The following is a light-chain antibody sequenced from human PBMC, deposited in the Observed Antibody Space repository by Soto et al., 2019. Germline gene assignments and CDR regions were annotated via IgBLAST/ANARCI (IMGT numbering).Light chain of an antibody. V-gene: IGLV1-44*01. J-gene: IGLJ3*02. CDR1: TSDIGSNA. CDR3: ASWDDSLYGWV. Sequence: QSAVTQPPSASGTPGQRVTISCSGGTSDIGSNAVSWYQQLPGTAPKLLIYNNNERPSGVPDRIAGSKSGTSASLAISGLQSEDEADYYCASWDDSLYGWVFGGGTKLTVL. CDR2: NNN.